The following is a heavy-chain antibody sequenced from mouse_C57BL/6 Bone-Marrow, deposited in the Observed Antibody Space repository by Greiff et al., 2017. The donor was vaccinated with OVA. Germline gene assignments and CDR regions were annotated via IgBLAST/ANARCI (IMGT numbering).Heavy chain of an antibody. CDR1: GYTFTSYW. V-gene: IGHV1-55*01. CDR3: ARACDGEYWYFDV. Sequence: VQLQQSGAELVKPGASVKMSCKASGYTFTSYWITWVKQRPGQGLEWIGDIYPGSGSTNYNEKFKSKATLTVDTSSSTAYMQLSSLTSEDSAVYYCARACDGEYWYFDVWGTGTTVTVSS. CDR2: IYPGSGST. J-gene: IGHJ1*03.